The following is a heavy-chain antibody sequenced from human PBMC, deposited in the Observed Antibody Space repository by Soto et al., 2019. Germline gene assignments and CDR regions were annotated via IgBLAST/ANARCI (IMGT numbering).Heavy chain of an antibody. CDR1: GGYIGSYY. CDR2: IYYSGST. V-gene: IGHV4-59*01. J-gene: IGHJ4*02. D-gene: IGHD1-1*01. CDR3: ASGPYNNWDFDY. Sequence: SETLSLTCTVSGGYIGSYYWSWIRQPPGKGLEWIGYIYYSGSTNYNPSLKSRVTISVDTSKNQFSLKLSSVTAADTAVYYCASGPYNNWDFDYWGQGTLVTV.